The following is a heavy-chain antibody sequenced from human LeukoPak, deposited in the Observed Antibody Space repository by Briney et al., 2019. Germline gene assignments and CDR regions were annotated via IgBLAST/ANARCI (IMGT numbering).Heavy chain of an antibody. Sequence: SETLSLTCAVYGGSFSGYYWSWIRQPPGKGLEWIGEINHSGSTNYNPSLKSRVIISVDTSKNQFSLKLSSVTAADTAVYYCARGRFDGIAVAGEVPFDYWGQGTLVTVSS. CDR1: GGSFSGYY. CDR3: ARGRFDGIAVAGEVPFDY. V-gene: IGHV4-34*01. J-gene: IGHJ4*02. D-gene: IGHD6-19*01. CDR2: INHSGST.